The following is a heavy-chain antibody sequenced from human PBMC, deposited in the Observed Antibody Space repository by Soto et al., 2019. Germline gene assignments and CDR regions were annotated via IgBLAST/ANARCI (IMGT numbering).Heavy chain of an antibody. CDR1: GYTFTSYY. CDR3: ASRRYYYGSGSYYYMDV. V-gene: IGHV1-46*03. Sequence: QVQLVQSGAEVKKPGASVKVSCKASGYTFTSYYMHWVRQAPGQGLEWMGIINPSGGSTSYAQQFQGRVTMTRDTSTSTVYMELSSLRSEDTAVYYCASRRYYYGSGSYYYMDVWGKGTTVTVSS. D-gene: IGHD3-10*01. J-gene: IGHJ6*03. CDR2: INPSGGST.